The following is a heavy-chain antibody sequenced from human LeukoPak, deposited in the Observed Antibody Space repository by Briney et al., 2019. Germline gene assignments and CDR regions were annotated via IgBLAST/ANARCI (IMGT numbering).Heavy chain of an antibody. J-gene: IGHJ4*02. V-gene: IGHV3-7*01. CDR2: IKQDGSEK. D-gene: IGHD3-3*01. CDR1: GFTFSSYW. CDR3: ARDVDNFWSGYYGEFYFDY. Sequence: GGSLRLSCAASGFTFSSYWMSWVRQAPGKGLEWVANIKQDGSEKYYVDSVKGRFTISRDNAKNSLYLQMNSLRAEDPAVYYCARDVDNFWSGYYGEFYFDYWGQGTLVTVSS.